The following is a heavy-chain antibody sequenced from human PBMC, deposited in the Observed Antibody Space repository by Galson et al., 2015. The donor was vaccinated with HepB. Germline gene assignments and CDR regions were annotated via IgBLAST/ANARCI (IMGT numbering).Heavy chain of an antibody. CDR2: IYYSGST. CDR3: ASSSWPNYYYYGMDV. D-gene: IGHD6-13*01. J-gene: IGHJ6*02. V-gene: IGHV4-59*08. CDR1: GGSISSYY. Sequence: SETLSLTCTVSGGSISSYYWSWIWQPPGKGLEWIGYIYYSGSTNYNPSLKSQVTISVDTSKNQFSLKLSSVTAADTAVYYCASSSWPNYYYYGMDVWGQGTTVTVSS.